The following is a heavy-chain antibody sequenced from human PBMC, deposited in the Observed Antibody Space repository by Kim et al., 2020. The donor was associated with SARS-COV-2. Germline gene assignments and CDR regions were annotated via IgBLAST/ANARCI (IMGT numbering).Heavy chain of an antibody. CDR3: ARQLGASFSGAFDI. CDR2: LYYSGST. Sequence: SETLSLTCAVSGGSISSSTYYWGWIRQPPGKGLEWIGSLYYSGSTYYNPSLKSRVTISVDTSKNQFSLKLSSVTAADTAVYYCARQLGASFSGAFDIWGQGTMVTVSS. V-gene: IGHV4-39*01. J-gene: IGHJ3*02. CDR1: GGSISSSTYY. D-gene: IGHD2-2*01.